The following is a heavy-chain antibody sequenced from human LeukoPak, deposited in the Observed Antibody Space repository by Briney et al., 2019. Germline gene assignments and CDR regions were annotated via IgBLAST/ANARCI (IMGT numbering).Heavy chain of an antibody. CDR1: GYTFSGYY. V-gene: IGHV1-2*02. J-gene: IGHJ4*02. Sequence: ASVKVSCKASGYTFSGYYMHWVRQAPGQGLEWMGWINPNSGGTNYAQKFQGRVTMTRDTSISTAYMEMRRLRSDDTAVYYCARGGVFWNGVDYWGQGTLVTVSS. CDR3: ARGGVFWNGVDY. D-gene: IGHD1-1*01. CDR2: INPNSGGT.